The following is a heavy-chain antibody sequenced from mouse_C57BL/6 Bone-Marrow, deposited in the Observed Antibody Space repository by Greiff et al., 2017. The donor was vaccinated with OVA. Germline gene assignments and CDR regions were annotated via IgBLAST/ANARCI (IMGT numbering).Heavy chain of an antibody. D-gene: IGHD2-3*01. V-gene: IGHV1-53*01. CDR2: INPSNGGT. CDR3: ARSWLLLCWFAY. J-gene: IGHJ3*01. Sequence: QVQLQQSGTELVKPGASVKLSCKASGYTFTSYWMHWVKQRPGQGLEWIGNINPSNGGTNYNEKFKSKATLTVDKSSSTAYMQLSSLTSEDSAVYYCARSWLLLCWFAYWGQGTLVTVSA. CDR1: GYTFTSYW.